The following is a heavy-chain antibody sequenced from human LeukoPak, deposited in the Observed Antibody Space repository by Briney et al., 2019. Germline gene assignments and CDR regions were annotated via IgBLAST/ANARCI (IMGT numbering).Heavy chain of an antibody. Sequence: GGSLRLSCAVSGFTVRGSHMSWVRQSPARGLEWVASISPGGGTTYYADYVKGRFTISRDNSKNSLFVQMNSLRAEDTAVYYCAGGMTTVTQFDYWGQGTLVTVSS. CDR3: AGGMTTVTQFDY. V-gene: IGHV3-23*01. J-gene: IGHJ4*02. CDR1: GFTVRGSH. CDR2: ISPGGGTT. D-gene: IGHD4-17*01.